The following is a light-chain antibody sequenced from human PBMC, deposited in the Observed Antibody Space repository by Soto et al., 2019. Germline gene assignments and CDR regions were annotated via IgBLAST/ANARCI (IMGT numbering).Light chain of an antibody. CDR3: QQYKSYYT. Sequence: DIQMTQSPSTLSASVGDRVTITCRASQSFSSWLAWYQQKPGKAPKLLIYQASRLESGVPSRFSGSGSGTEFTLTSSSLQPDDFATYYCQQYKSYYTFGQGTKLEIK. V-gene: IGKV1-5*03. CDR1: QSFSSW. CDR2: QAS. J-gene: IGKJ2*01.